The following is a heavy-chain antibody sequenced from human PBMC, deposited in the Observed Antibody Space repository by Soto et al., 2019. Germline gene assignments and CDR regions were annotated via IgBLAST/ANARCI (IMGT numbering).Heavy chain of an antibody. D-gene: IGHD1-1*01. J-gene: IGHJ4*02. V-gene: IGHV3-33*05. Sequence: QMQLVESGGGVVQPGRPLRLSCVASGFPFREFGMHWVRQAPGKGLEWVALISYDGSDYADSVKGRFTISRDDSRDTLFLRMDNLRPEDTGVYYCARRWNYYLDFWGQGTLVAVSS. CDR2: ISYDGSD. CDR3: ARRWNYYLDF. CDR1: GFPFREFG.